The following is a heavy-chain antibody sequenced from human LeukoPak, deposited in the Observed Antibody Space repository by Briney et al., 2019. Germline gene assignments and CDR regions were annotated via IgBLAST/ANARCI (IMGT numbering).Heavy chain of an antibody. CDR2: ISGDSTYI. CDR1: GFTFTNAW. CDR3: ARVSGRLERQSDLDY. V-gene: IGHV3-21*01. Sequence: GGSLRLSCAASGFTFTNAWMNWVRQAPGKGLEWVSSISGDSTYIYNAGSVKGRFTISRDNAQASLYLQMISLRADDTAVYYCARVSGRLERQSDLDYWGQGTLLIVSS. D-gene: IGHD1-1*01. J-gene: IGHJ4*02.